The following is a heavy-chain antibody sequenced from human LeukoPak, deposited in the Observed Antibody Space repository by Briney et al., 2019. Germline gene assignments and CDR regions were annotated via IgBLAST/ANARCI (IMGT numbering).Heavy chain of an antibody. CDR3: ARDCSSTSCRYYGMDV. V-gene: IGHV3-53*01. CDR2: IYSGGST. J-gene: IGHJ6*02. CDR1: GFTVSSNY. D-gene: IGHD2-2*01. Sequence: GGSLRLSCAASGFTVSSNYMIWVRQAPGKGLEWISVIYSGGSTYYADSVKGRFTISRDNSKNTLYLQMNSLRAEDTAVYYCARDCSSTSCRYYGMDVWGQGTTVTVSS.